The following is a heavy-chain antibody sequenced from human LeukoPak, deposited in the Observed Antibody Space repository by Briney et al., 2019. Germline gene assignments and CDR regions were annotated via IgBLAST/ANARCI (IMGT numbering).Heavy chain of an antibody. CDR3: ARDSRHSSGYKND. Sequence: PGGSLRLSCAASGFTFSSYSMNWVRQAPGKGLEWVSSISSSSSYIYYADSAKGRFTISRDNAKNSLYLQMNSLRAEDTAVYYCARDSRHSSGYKNDWGKGTLVTVSS. CDR1: GFTFSSYS. J-gene: IGHJ4*02. V-gene: IGHV3-21*01. CDR2: ISSSSSYI. D-gene: IGHD3-22*01.